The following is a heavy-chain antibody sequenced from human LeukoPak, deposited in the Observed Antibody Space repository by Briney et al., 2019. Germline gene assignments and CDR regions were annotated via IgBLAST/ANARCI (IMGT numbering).Heavy chain of an antibody. CDR3: ARAGCSSTSCYSHYYYYGMDV. Sequence: PSETLSLTCAVYGGSFSGYYWSWIRQPPGKGLEWIGEINHSGSTNYNPSLKSRVTISVDTSKNQFSLKLSSVTAADTAVYYCARAGCSSTSCYSHYYYYGMDVWGKGTTVTVSS. CDR2: INHSGST. V-gene: IGHV4-34*01. J-gene: IGHJ6*04. CDR1: GGSFSGYY. D-gene: IGHD2-2*01.